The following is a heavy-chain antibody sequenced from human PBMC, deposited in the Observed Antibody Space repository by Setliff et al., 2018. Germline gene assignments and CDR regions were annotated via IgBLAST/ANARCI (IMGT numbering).Heavy chain of an antibody. D-gene: IGHD3-22*01. V-gene: IGHV1-18*01. CDR2: ISAYNINT. Sequence: ASVKVSCKASGYSFGNYGMSWVRQAPGQGLEWMGWISAYNINTNYAQKFQGRVTMTRDTSTSTVYMDMSSLRSEDTAVYYCARDVFPYHYEGAFDIWGQGTMVTVSS. CDR1: GYSFGNYG. J-gene: IGHJ3*02. CDR3: ARDVFPYHYEGAFDI.